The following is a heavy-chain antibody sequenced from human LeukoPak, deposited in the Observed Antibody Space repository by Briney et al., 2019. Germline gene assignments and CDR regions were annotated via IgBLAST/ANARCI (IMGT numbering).Heavy chain of an antibody. J-gene: IGHJ4*02. CDR3: ARDKGTSYLSSFDY. CDR1: GFTVSSNY. D-gene: IGHD6-6*01. V-gene: IGHV3-53*05. CDR2: IYSGGST. Sequence: GGSLRLSCAASGFTVSSNYMSRVRQAPGKGLEWVSIIYSGGSTFYADSVKGRFTISRDNSKNTLYLQMNSLRAADTAVYYCARDKGTSYLSSFDYWGQGTLVTVSS.